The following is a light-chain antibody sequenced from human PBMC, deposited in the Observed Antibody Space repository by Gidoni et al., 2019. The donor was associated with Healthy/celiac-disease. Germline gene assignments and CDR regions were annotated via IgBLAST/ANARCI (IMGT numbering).Light chain of an antibody. Sequence: QSVLTQPPSASGTPGQRVTISCSGSSSNIGSKPVNWYQQLPGTAPKLLTYSNNQRPSGVPDRFSGSKSGTSASLAISGLQSEDEADYYCAAWDDSLNGPVFGGGTKLTVL. CDR2: SNN. CDR3: AAWDDSLNGPV. CDR1: SSNIGSKP. V-gene: IGLV1-44*01. J-gene: IGLJ3*02.